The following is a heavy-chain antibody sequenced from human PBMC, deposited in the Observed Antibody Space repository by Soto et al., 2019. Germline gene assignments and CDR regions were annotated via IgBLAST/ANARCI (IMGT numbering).Heavy chain of an antibody. D-gene: IGHD1-26*01. CDR1: GFKVTDYY. CDR2: ISRSGNTI. J-gene: IGHJ6*03. Sequence: QAQLVESGGGLVKPGGSLTLSCAVSGFKVTDYYMSWIRQAPGKGLDWVAMISRSGNTIHYADSVNGRFTISKDNAKNSLYLQMTSLSPEDTAVYYCARWEDVFLYYYMDVWGNGTTVIVSS. V-gene: IGHV3-11*01. CDR3: ARWEDVFLYYYMDV.